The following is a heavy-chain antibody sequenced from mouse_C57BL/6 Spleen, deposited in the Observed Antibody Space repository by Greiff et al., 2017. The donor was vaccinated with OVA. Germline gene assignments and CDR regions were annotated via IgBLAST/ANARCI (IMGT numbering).Heavy chain of an antibody. V-gene: IGHV5-17*01. D-gene: IGHD2-5*01. CDR1: GFTFSDYG. CDR2: ISSGSSTI. CDR3: AREDYSNYYYCDY. Sequence: EVKVVESGGGLVKPGGSLKLSCAASGFTFSDYGMHWVRQAPEKGLEWVAYISSGSSTIYYADTVKGRFTISRDNAKNTLFLQMTSLRSEDTAMYYCAREDYSNYYYCDYWGQGTTLTVSS. J-gene: IGHJ2*01.